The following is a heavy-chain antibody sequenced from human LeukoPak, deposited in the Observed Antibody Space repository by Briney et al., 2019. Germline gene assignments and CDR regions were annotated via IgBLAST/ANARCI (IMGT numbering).Heavy chain of an antibody. J-gene: IGHJ5*02. D-gene: IGHD3-10*01. CDR3: AKGYYGSVFDP. V-gene: IGHV3-9*01. CDR2: ISWNSGSI. Sequence: GGSLRLSCAASGFTFDDYAMHWVRQAPGKGLEWVSGISWNSGSIGYADSVKARFTISRDNSKNKVYLQMNGLTAEDTAVYFCAKGYYGSVFDPWGQGTLVTVSS. CDR1: GFTFDDYA.